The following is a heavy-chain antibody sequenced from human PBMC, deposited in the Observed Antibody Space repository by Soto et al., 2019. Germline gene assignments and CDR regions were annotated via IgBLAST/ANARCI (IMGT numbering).Heavy chain of an antibody. V-gene: IGHV3-48*03. Sequence: PGGSLRLSCAASGFTFSSYEMNWVRQAPGKGLEWVSYISSSGSTIYYADSVKGRFTISRDNAKNSLYLQMNSLRAEDTAVYYCASPGRLGGDYAPSVVCYYWGQGTLVTVSS. J-gene: IGHJ4*02. CDR3: ASPGRLGGDYAPSVVCYY. D-gene: IGHD4-17*01. CDR1: GFTFSSYE. CDR2: ISSSGSTI.